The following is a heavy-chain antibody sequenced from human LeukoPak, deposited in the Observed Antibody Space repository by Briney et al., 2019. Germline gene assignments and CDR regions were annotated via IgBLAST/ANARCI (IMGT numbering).Heavy chain of an antibody. V-gene: IGHV3-23*01. CDR3: ARSVFYVYPYYYYMDV. CDR1: AFTFSTYA. J-gene: IGHJ6*03. CDR2: ITDTGGGT. Sequence: GGSLRLSCAASAFTFSTYAMSWVRQAPGQGPDWVASITDTGGGTYYADSVKGRFTISRDDAANTLFLQMNSLRAEDTAVYFCARSVFYVYPYYYYMDVWGKGTTVTVSS. D-gene: IGHD5/OR15-5a*01.